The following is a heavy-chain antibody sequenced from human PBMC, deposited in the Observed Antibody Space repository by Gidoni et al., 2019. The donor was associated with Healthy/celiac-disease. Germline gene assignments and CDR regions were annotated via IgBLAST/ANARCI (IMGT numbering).Heavy chain of an antibody. Sequence: QVQLQPWGAGLLKPSETLSLTCAVYGWSFSGYSWSWIRQPPGKGLEWTGEINHSGSTNYNPSLKSRVTISVDTSKNQFSLKLSSVTAADTAVYYCARVTLLWFGEEESDYFDYWGQGTLVTVSS. CDR1: GWSFSGYS. V-gene: IGHV4-34*01. CDR3: ARVTLLWFGEEESDYFDY. D-gene: IGHD3-10*01. J-gene: IGHJ4*02. CDR2: INHSGST.